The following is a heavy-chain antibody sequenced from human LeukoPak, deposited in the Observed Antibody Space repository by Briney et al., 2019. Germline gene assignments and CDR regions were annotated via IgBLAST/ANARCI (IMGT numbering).Heavy chain of an antibody. J-gene: IGHJ4*02. Sequence: QPGGSLRLSCAASGFTFSNYAMNWVRQAPGKGLEWVSGISGSGGNTYYADSVKGRFTISRDNSKNTLYLQMNSLRAEDTAVYYCAKQFVDRNWGQGTLVTVFS. CDR3: AKQFVDRN. CDR2: ISGSGGNT. D-gene: IGHD3/OR15-3a*01. CDR1: GFTFSNYA. V-gene: IGHV3-23*01.